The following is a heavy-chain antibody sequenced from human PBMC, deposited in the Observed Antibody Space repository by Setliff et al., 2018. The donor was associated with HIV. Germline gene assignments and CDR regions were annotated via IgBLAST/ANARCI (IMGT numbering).Heavy chain of an antibody. J-gene: IGHJ4*02. V-gene: IGHV4-61*09. CDR2: IYITEDT. D-gene: IGHD3-22*01. CDR3: ARGGPDYYDYPYFDS. CDR1: GGSLNTGTYY. Sequence: SETLSLTCTVSGGSLNTGTYYWSWIRQPAGKGLEWIGHIYITEDTDYNPSLKSRVTISVDTSKNQFSLKLCSLIAADTAVYFCARGGPDYYDYPYFDSWGQGALVTVSS.